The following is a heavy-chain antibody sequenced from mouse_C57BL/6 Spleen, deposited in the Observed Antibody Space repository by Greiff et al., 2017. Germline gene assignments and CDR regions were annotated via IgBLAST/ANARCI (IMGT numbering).Heavy chain of an antibody. CDR2: INPNNGGT. V-gene: IGHV1-26*01. CDR3: ARAGSSLLFDY. D-gene: IGHD1-1*01. Sequence: VQLQQSGPELVKPGASVKISCKASGYTFTDYYMNWVKQSHGKSLEWIGDINPNNGGTSYNQKFKGKATLTVDKSSSTAYMELRSLTSEDSAVYYCARAGSSLLFDYWGQGTTLTVSS. J-gene: IGHJ2*01. CDR1: GYTFTDYY.